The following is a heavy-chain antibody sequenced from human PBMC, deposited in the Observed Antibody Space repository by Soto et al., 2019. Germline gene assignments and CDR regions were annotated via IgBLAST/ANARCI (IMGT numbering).Heavy chain of an antibody. D-gene: IGHD1-20*01. J-gene: IGHJ4*02. V-gene: IGHV1-8*01. Sequence: QVRLEQSGADVKKPGASVKVSCKASGYTFTSYDINWVRQTTGQGLEWMGWMNPHSGNTGYAQKFQGRLTLTRNTSISTAYLDLSSLRTGDTAIYYCARGINWGQGNLVTVSS. CDR1: GYTFTSYD. CDR3: ARGIN. CDR2: MNPHSGNT.